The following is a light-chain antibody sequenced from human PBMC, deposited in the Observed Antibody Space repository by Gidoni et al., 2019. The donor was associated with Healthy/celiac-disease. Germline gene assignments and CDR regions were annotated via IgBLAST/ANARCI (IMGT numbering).Light chain of an antibody. CDR3: NSRDSSGTHLV. CDR1: SLRSYY. J-gene: IGLJ2*01. V-gene: IGLV3-19*01. Sequence: SSELTQDPAVSVALGQTVRITCQGDSLRSYYASWYQQKPGQAPVLVIYGKNNRPSGIPDRFSASSSGNTASLTIPGAQAEDEADYYCNSRDSSGTHLVFGGGTKLTVL. CDR2: GKN.